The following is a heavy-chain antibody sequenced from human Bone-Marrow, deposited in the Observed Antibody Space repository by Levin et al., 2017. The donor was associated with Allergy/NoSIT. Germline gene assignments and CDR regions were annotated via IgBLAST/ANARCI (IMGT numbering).Heavy chain of an antibody. J-gene: IGHJ4*01. CDR3: ARLSDTSGYYLFDF. Sequence: GESLKISCKASGYIFSGYWIGWVRQMPGKGLEWMGITYGGYSETRYSPSFEGQVSLSVDDSTNTAYLQWNSLKASDTAMYYCARLSDTSGYYLFDFWGQGTFVTVSS. CDR1: GYIFSGYW. V-gene: IGHV5-51*01. CDR2: TYGGYSET. D-gene: IGHD3-3*01.